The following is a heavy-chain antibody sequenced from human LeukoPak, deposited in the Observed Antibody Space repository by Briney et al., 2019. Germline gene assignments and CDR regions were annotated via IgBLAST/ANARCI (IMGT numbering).Heavy chain of an antibody. CDR1: GFTFSSYG. V-gene: IGHV3-30*03. CDR3: VRDTGTSEYYFDY. D-gene: IGHD2-8*02. J-gene: IGHJ4*02. Sequence: PGGSLRLSCAASGFTFSSYGMHWVRQAPGKGLEWVAVISYDGSNKYYADSVKGRFTISRDNSKNTLYLQMNSLRAEDTAVYYCVRDTGTSEYYFDYWGQGTLVTVSS. CDR2: ISYDGSNK.